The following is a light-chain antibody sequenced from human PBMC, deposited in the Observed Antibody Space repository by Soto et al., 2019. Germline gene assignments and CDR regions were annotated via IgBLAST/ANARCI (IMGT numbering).Light chain of an antibody. CDR2: AAS. CDR3: QKGPT. Sequence: DIQMTQSPSSLSASVGDRVTITCRASQGISHYLAWYQQKPGRVPKLLIYAASTLQAGVPSRFSGSGSGTDFTLTISSLQPEEVATYYCQKGPTFGQGTKVEIK. CDR1: QGISHY. J-gene: IGKJ1*01. V-gene: IGKV1-27*01.